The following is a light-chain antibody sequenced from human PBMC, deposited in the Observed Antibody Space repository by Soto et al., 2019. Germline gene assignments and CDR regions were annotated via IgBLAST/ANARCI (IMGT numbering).Light chain of an antibody. CDR2: GAS. Sequence: EIVLTQSPGTLSLSPGARDPLSCRASQSVSNNYLAWYQQKPGQAPRLLIYGASNRATGIPDRFSGSGSGTDFTLTISRLEPEDFAVYYCQQRSNCLTFGQGTRLEIK. CDR1: QSVSNNY. CDR3: QQRSNCLT. J-gene: IGKJ5*01. V-gene: IGKV3D-20*02.